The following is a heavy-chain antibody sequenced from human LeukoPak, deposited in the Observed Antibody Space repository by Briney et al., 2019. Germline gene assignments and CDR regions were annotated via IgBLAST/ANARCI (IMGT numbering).Heavy chain of an antibody. CDR1: GFTLSKYW. CDR3: ARDFGDSSGWYNDY. CDR2: LKEDGSKE. Sequence: VGSLRLSCAASGFTLSKYWMSWGRQAPGKGLGGLADLKEDGSKEYFVDSVKGRFTISRENTKNSVYQQMNSLRAEDTAVYYCARDFGDSSGWYNDYWGQGTLVIVSS. J-gene: IGHJ4*02. D-gene: IGHD6-19*01. V-gene: IGHV3-7*01.